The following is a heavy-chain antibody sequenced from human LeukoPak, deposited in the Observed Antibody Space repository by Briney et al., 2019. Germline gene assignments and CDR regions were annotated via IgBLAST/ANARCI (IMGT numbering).Heavy chain of an antibody. CDR2: IYYSGST. CDR1: GGSISSSCYY. D-gene: IGHD3-16*02. Sequence: SETLSLTCTVSGGSISSSCYYWGWIRPPPGKGLVWIGSIYYSGSTYYNPSLKSRVTISADKSKNQFSLKLSSVTAADTAVYYCARVFYDYVWGSYRSSPYFDYWGQGTLVTVSS. CDR3: ARVFYDYVWGSYRSSPYFDY. V-gene: IGHV4-39*01. J-gene: IGHJ4*02.